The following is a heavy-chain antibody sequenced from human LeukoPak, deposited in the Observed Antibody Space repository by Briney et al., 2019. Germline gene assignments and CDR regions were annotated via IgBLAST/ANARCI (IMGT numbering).Heavy chain of an antibody. CDR3: AAGRPYSLLDY. Sequence: ASVKVSCTVSGSSLTELSLYWVRQAPGKGLEWMGGFDVIDAKTFYAQKFQGRVTVTEDSSTDTAYMELSSLRSDDTAFYYCAAGRPYSLLDYWGQGTLLTVSS. CDR2: FDVIDAKT. D-gene: IGHD5-18*01. V-gene: IGHV1-24*01. J-gene: IGHJ4*02. CDR1: GSSLTELS.